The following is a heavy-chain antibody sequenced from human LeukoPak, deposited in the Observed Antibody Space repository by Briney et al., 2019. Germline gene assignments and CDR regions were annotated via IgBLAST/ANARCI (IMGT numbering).Heavy chain of an antibody. D-gene: IGHD5-24*01. V-gene: IGHV1-2*02. CDR3: ARDGGRGERWLHGGYYYMDV. J-gene: IGHJ6*03. CDR2: INPNSGGT. CDR1: GYTFTSYG. Sequence: GASVKVSCKASGYTFTSYGISWVRQAPGQGLEWMGWINPNSGGTNYAQKFQGRVTMTRDTSISTAYMELSRLRSDDTAVYYCARDGGRGERWLHGGYYYMDVWGKGTTVTVSS.